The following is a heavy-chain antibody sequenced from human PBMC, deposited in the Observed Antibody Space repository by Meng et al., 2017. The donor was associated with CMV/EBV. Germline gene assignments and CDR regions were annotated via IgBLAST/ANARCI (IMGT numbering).Heavy chain of an antibody. J-gene: IGHJ6*02. CDR2: IIPIFGTA. D-gene: IGHD5-18*01. V-gene: IGHV1-69*05. CDR1: GGTFSSYA. Sequence: SVKVSCKASGGTFSSYAISWVRQAPGQGLEWMGGIIPIFGTANYAQKFQGRVTITTDESTSTAYMELSSLRSEDTAVYYCAGQDTARDTTNYYYYYGMDVWGQGTTVTVSS. CDR3: AGQDTARDTTNYYYYYGMDV.